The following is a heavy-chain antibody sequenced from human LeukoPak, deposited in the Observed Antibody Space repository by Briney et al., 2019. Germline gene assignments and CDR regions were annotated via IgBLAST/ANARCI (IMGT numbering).Heavy chain of an antibody. CDR2: INPNSGGT. V-gene: IGHV1-2*02. Sequence: GASVKVSCKASGYTFTGYYMHWVRQAPGQGLEWMGWINPNSGGTNYAQKFQGRVTMTRDTSISTAYMELSRLRSDDMAVYYCARVAAGTPVGYYYYGMDVWGQGTTVTVSS. D-gene: IGHD6-13*01. CDR1: GYTFTGYY. CDR3: ARVAAGTPVGYYYYGMDV. J-gene: IGHJ6*02.